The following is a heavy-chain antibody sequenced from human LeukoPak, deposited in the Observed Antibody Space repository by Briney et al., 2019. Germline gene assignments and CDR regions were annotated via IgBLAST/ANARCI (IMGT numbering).Heavy chain of an antibody. Sequence: EASVKLSCKTSGYTFTDSYIHWVRQAPGQGLEWMGRINPNSGDPNYPQKFQGRVTMTRDTSISTAYMEMSSLTSDDTAVYYCARSARHCNNGVCFTDYYIDLWGKGTTVIVSS. CDR3: ARSARHCNNGVCFTDYYIDL. CDR2: INPNSGDP. D-gene: IGHD2-8*01. J-gene: IGHJ6*03. CDR1: GYTFTDSY. V-gene: IGHV1-2*06.